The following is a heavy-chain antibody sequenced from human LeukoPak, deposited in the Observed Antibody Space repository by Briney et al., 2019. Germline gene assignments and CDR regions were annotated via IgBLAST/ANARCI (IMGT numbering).Heavy chain of an antibody. CDR1: GFTFSSYS. Sequence: GGSLRLSCAASGFTFSSYSMNWVRQAPGKGLEWVSSISTSSSYIYHADSVKGRFTISRDNAKNSLYLQMNSLRAEDTAVYYCARIAAAGILYYYYYMDVWGKGTTVTISS. CDR3: ARIAAAGILYYYYYMDV. V-gene: IGHV3-21*01. CDR2: ISTSSSYI. J-gene: IGHJ6*03. D-gene: IGHD6-13*01.